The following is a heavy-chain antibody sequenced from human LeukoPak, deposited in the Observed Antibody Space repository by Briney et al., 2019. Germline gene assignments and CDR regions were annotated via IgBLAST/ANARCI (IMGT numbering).Heavy chain of an antibody. CDR2: IGGSGGNT. Sequence: GGSLRLSCEASGFTFSSNAMSWVRQAPGKGLEWVSGIGGSGGNTDYADSVKGRFTISRDNSKNTLCLQMNSLRAEDTAVYYWARRGDGGRSFDYWGQGTLVTVSS. J-gene: IGHJ4*02. CDR3: ARRGDGGRSFDY. D-gene: IGHD4-23*01. CDR1: GFTFSSNA. V-gene: IGHV3-23*01.